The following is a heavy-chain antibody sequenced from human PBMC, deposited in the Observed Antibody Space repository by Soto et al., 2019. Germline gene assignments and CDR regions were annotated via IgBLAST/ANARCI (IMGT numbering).Heavy chain of an antibody. CDR1: GGSISSYY. CDR2: IYYSGST. Sequence: QVQLQESGPGLVKPSETLSLTCTVSGGSISSYYWSWIRQPPGKGLEWIGYIYYSGSTNYNPSLQTRVHISVATSKNRVSLKLSSVTAADTAGYYCARSIAQYYDILTGYYRDDAFDIWGQGTMVTVSS. D-gene: IGHD3-9*01. J-gene: IGHJ3*02. CDR3: ARSIAQYYDILTGYYRDDAFDI. V-gene: IGHV4-59*01.